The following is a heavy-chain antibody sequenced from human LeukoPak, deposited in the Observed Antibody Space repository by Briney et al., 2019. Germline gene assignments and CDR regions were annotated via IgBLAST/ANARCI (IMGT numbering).Heavy chain of an antibody. CDR3: AKDLAATPPHDAFDI. Sequence: GRSLRLSCAASGFTFSSHGMEWVRQAPGKGLEWVAVISYDGSNKYYEDSVKGRFTISSDNSKNTLYLQMNSLRAEDTAVYYCAKDLAATPPHDAFDIWGQGTMVTVSS. V-gene: IGHV3-30*18. J-gene: IGHJ3*02. D-gene: IGHD6-25*01. CDR2: ISYDGSNK. CDR1: GFTFSSHG.